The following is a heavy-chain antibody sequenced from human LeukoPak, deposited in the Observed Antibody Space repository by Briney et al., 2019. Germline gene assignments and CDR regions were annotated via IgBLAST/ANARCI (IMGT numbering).Heavy chain of an antibody. D-gene: IGHD3-22*01. J-gene: IGHJ4*02. CDR2: IIPIFGIA. Sequence: SVKVSCKASGGTFSSYAISWVRHAPGQGLEWMGRIIPIFGIANYAQKFQGRVTITADKSTSTAYMELSSLRSEDTAVYYCARDPRYYYDSSGPAGYWGQGTLVTVSS. V-gene: IGHV1-69*04. CDR3: ARDPRYYYDSSGPAGY. CDR1: GGTFSSYA.